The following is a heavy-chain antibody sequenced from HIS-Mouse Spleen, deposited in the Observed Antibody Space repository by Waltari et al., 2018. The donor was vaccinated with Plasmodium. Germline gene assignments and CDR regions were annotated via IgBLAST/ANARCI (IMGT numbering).Heavy chain of an antibody. CDR3: ARTIAAAGTGDAFDM. Sequence: EVQLVESGGGLVQPGGSLRLSCAASGFTFSSYWLHWVRQAPGKGLVWVSRMNSEVSSTRYADSVKGRFTISRDNAKNTLYLQMNSLRAEDTAVYYCARTIAAAGTGDAFDMWGQGTMVTVSS. V-gene: IGHV3-74*01. CDR2: MNSEVSST. CDR1: GFTFSSYW. D-gene: IGHD6-13*01. J-gene: IGHJ3*02.